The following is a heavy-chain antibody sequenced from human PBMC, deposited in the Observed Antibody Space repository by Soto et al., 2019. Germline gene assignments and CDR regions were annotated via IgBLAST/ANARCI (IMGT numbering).Heavy chain of an antibody. V-gene: IGHV4-59*12. D-gene: IGHD3-10*01. CDR2: IYYSGST. CDR3: ARSLTPESGSYYKLWVSWFDP. CDR1: GGSIINYY. J-gene: IGHJ5*02. Sequence: SETLSLTCTVSGGSIINYYWTWIRQPPGKGLEWIGYIYYSGSTNYNPSLKSRVTISVDTSKNQFSLKLSSVTAADTAVYYCARSLTPESGSYYKLWVSWFDPWGQGTLVTVSS.